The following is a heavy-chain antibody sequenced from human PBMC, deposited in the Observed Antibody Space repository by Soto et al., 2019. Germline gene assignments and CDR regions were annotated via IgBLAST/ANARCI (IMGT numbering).Heavy chain of an antibody. Sequence: QIQFVQSGPEVKKPGASVRVSCKTSVYTFTNYGIAWVRQAPGQGLELMWWITAYKGGTSYSEKFLDRVTMTIDPYTGTAYMELRSLKCEDTAVYYCARGSCGMSRWFLVDSSFDPWGQGT. CDR1: VYTFTNYG. J-gene: IGHJ5*02. CDR2: ITAYKGGT. CDR3: ARGSCGMSRWFLVDSSFDP. V-gene: IGHV1-18*04. D-gene: IGHD6-13*01.